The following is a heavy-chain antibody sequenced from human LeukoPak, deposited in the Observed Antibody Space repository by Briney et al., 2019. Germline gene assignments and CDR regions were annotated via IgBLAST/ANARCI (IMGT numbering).Heavy chain of an antibody. CDR2: IIPIFGTA. J-gene: IGHJ5*02. CDR1: GGTFSSYA. CDR3: ARDKASTSWFDP. D-gene: IGHD1/OR15-1a*01. V-gene: IGHV1-69*13. Sequence: ASVKVSCKASGGTFSSYAISWVRQAPGQGLKWMGGIIPIFGTANYAQKFQGRVTITADESTSTAYMELSSLRSEDTAVYYCARDKASTSWFDPWGQGTLVTVSS.